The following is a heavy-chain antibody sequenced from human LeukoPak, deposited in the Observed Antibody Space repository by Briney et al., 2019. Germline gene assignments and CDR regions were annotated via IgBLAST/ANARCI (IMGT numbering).Heavy chain of an antibody. CDR2: IKSKTDGGTT. Sequence: PGGSLRLSCAASGFTFSNAWMSWVRQAPGKGLEWVGRIKSKTDGGTTDYAAPVKGRFTISRDDSKNTLYLQMNSLKTEDTAVYYCTTSIAAAFDAFDIWGQGTMVTVSS. J-gene: IGHJ3*02. D-gene: IGHD6-13*01. CDR1: GFTFSNAW. V-gene: IGHV3-15*01. CDR3: TTSIAAAFDAFDI.